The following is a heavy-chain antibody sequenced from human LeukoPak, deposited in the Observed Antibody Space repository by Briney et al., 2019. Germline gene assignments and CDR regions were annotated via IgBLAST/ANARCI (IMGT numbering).Heavy chain of an antibody. J-gene: IGHJ4*02. D-gene: IGHD2-21*01. Sequence: GGSLRLSCAASGVNFSTYAMNWVRQVPGKGLEWVSLISNSGSTTYHADSVKGRFSISRDNSKNTLYLQMDSLRGEDTAVYYCAKDFRIGYSAHFDYWGQGALVTVSS. CDR1: GVNFSTYA. CDR2: ISNSGSTT. V-gene: IGHV3-23*01. CDR3: AKDFRIGYSAHFDY.